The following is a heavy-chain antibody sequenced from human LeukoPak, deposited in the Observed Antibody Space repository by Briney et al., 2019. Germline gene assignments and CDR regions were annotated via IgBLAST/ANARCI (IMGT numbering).Heavy chain of an antibody. CDR1: GFTFSSHG. D-gene: IGHD3-16*01. CDR3: ARDRVLHYFDY. Sequence: PGRSLRLSCAASGFTFSSHGMHWVRQAPGKGLEWGAVIWYDRSDKYYADSVKGRFTISRDNSKNTLYLQMTSLRADDTAVYYCARDRVLHYFDYWGQGALVTVSS. CDR2: IWYDRSDK. V-gene: IGHV3-33*01. J-gene: IGHJ4*02.